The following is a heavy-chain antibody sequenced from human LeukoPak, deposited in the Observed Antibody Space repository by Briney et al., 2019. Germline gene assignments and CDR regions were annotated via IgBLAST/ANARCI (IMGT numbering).Heavy chain of an antibody. CDR3: ARRGGSYRKIDY. J-gene: IGHJ4*02. D-gene: IGHD3-16*02. V-gene: IGHV4-34*01. CDR2: ICYSGST. CDR1: RGSFSGYY. Sequence: SETLSLTCAVYRGSFSGYYWSWIRQPPGKWLEWIGSICYSGSTYYNPSLKSRVTISVATSKNQFSLKLTSVAAADTSVYHCARRGGSYRKIDYWGQGTLVTVSS.